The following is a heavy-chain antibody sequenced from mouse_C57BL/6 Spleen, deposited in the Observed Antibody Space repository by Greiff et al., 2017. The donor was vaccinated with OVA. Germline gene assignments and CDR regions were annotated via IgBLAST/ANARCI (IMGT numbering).Heavy chain of an antibody. J-gene: IGHJ4*01. CDR3: ARDGYDGGDYAMDY. V-gene: IGHV1-63*01. CDR2: IYPGGGYT. Sequence: VQLQQSGAELVRPGTSVKMSCKASGYTFTNYWIGWAKQRPGHGLEWIGDIYPGGGYTNYNEKFKGKATLTADKSSSTAYMQFSSLTSEDSAIYYCARDGYDGGDYAMDYWGQGTSVTVSS. CDR1: GYTFTNYW. D-gene: IGHD2-2*01.